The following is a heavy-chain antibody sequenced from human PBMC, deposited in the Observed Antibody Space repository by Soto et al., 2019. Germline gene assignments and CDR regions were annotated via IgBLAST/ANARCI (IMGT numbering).Heavy chain of an antibody. Sequence: ASETLSLTCSVSGASITSSYWTWIRQPPGKGLEWIGYIYYTGSTDYNPSLKSRVTISVDTSKNELSLKMRSVTATDTAVYYCARRSNTRGYIDLWGQGTLVTVSS. CDR2: IYYTGST. J-gene: IGHJ5*02. CDR1: GASITSSY. V-gene: IGHV4-59*01. D-gene: IGHD5-18*01. CDR3: ARRSNTRGYIDL.